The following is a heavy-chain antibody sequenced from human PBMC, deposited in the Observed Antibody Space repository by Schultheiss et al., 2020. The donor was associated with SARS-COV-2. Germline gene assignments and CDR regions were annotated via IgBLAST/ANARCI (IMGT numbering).Heavy chain of an antibody. CDR2: VYNTASS. CDR1: GASISRDY. J-gene: IGHJ4*02. V-gene: IGHV4-4*08. Sequence: SETLSLTCTVSGASISRDYWSWVRQPPGAGLEWIAYVYNTASSKYNSSFTGRVAISVDTSKNQFSLKLSSVTAADTAMYYCARDAPPYFDWLSTAFDYWGQGTLVTVSS. D-gene: IGHD3-9*01. CDR3: ARDAPPYFDWLSTAFDY.